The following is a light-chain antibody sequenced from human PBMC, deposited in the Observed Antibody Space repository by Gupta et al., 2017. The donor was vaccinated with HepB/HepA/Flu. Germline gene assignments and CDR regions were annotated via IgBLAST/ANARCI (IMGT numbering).Light chain of an antibody. CDR2: GAS. CDR1: QSVSSSY. J-gene: IGKJ2*01. V-gene: IGKV3-20*01. CDR3: QQYGTT. Sequence: EIVLTLSPGTLSLSPGERATLSCRASQSVSSSYLAWYQQKPGQAPRLLIYGASSRATGIPDRFSGSGSGTDFTLTISRLEPEDFAVYYCQQYGTTFGQGTKLEIK.